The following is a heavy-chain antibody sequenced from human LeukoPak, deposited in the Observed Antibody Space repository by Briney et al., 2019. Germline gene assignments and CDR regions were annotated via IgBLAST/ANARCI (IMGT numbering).Heavy chain of an antibody. V-gene: IGHV3-33*08. CDR3: ARDPGQQWLTFFDY. Sequence: PGGSLRLSCAASGFTFSSYWMLWVRQAPGKGLEWVAVIWYDGSNKYYADSVKGRFTISRDNSKNTLYLQMNSLRAEDTAVYYCARDPGQQWLTFFDYWGQGTLVTVSS. D-gene: IGHD6-19*01. J-gene: IGHJ4*02. CDR1: GFTFSSYW. CDR2: IWYDGSNK.